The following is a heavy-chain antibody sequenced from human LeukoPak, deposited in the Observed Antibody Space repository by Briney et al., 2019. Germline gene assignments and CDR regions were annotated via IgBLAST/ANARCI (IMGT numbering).Heavy chain of an antibody. Sequence: PGGSLRLSCAASGFTFSAFGMHWVRQAPGKGLEWVAVIWYDGSNKYYVDSVKGRFTISRDTSKNTLYLQMNNLRAEDTAVYYCARDRNLEVVPEEDYMDVWGKGTTVTVSS. V-gene: IGHV3-33*01. CDR2: IWYDGSNK. CDR3: ARDRNLEVVPEEDYMDV. CDR1: GFTFSAFG. J-gene: IGHJ6*03. D-gene: IGHD2-2*01.